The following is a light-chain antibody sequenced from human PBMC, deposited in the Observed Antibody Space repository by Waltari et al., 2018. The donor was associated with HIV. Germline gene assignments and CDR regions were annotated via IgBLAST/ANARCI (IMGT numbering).Light chain of an antibody. Sequence: QSALAQPTSVAGSPGQSITISCTGSISDIGLYDFVSWYQQYPDQAPRLLIYGVSSRPSGISDRFSAFKSGNTATLTISGLQAEDEADYYCSSLTLTHSVLFGGGTRLTVL. V-gene: IGLV2-14*03. CDR2: GVS. J-gene: IGLJ3*02. CDR1: ISDIGLYDF. CDR3: SSLTLTHSVL.